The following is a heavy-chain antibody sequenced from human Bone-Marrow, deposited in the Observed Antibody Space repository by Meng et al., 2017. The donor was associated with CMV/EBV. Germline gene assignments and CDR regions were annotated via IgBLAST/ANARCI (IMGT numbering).Heavy chain of an antibody. V-gene: IGHV3-7*04. CDR3: ARGLDSSGWYYYYYGMDV. CDR2: IKQDGSEK. CDR1: GFTFSSYA. J-gene: IGHJ6*02. D-gene: IGHD6-19*01. Sequence: GESLKISCAASGFTFSSYAMSWVRQAPGKGLEWVANIKQDGSEKYYVDSVKGRFTISRDNAKNSLYLQMNSLRAEDTAVYYCARGLDSSGWYYYYYGMDVWGQGTTVTVSS.